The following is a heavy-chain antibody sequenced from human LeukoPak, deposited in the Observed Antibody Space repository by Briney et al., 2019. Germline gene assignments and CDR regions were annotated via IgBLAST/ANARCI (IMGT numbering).Heavy chain of an antibody. Sequence: ASVTVSRKASVCTFSSYAINWVRQAPGQGLEWMGGIIPIFGTANYAQKFQGRVTITADESTSTAYMELSSLRSADTAVYYCAGGNYLNWFDPWGQGTLVTVSS. CDR2: IIPIFGTA. CDR3: AGGNYLNWFDP. V-gene: IGHV1-69*13. J-gene: IGHJ5*02. D-gene: IGHD3-16*01. CDR1: VCTFSSYA.